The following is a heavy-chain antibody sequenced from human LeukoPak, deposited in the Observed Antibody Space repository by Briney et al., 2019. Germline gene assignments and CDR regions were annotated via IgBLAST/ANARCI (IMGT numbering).Heavy chain of an antibody. CDR3: ARDNPPDY. J-gene: IGHJ4*02. Sequence: GGSLRLSCAASGFTFSSYWMSWVRQAPGKGLEWVANIKQDGSEKSYVESVRGRFTISRDNAKNSLYLRLNSLRAEDTALYYCARDNPPDYWGQGTLVTVSS. V-gene: IGHV3-7*03. CDR1: GFTFSSYW. CDR2: IKQDGSEK.